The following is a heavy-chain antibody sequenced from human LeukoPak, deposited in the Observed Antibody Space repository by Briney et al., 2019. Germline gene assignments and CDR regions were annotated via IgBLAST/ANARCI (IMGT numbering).Heavy chain of an antibody. CDR2: ISTSITHI. Sequence: RGSLRLSCVRSGFTFTSYNMTWVRHAPGQGLEWVKSISTSITHIYYADSVKGRFTVCRDNARNSLYLQMNRLRAEDTAVYYCARSKRFEGYSSTWGIGYWGQGTLVTVSS. J-gene: IGHJ4*02. CDR1: GFTFTSYN. D-gene: IGHD6-13*01. CDR3: ARSKRFEGYSSTWGIGY. V-gene: IGHV3-21*01.